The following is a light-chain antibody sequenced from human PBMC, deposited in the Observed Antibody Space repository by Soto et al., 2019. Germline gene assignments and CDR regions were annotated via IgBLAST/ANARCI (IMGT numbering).Light chain of an antibody. Sequence: VLSQTPGTLFLSPGERATLSCRASQSVSLHLAWYQAKPGQAPRLIIYDTSTRATGIPGRFSVSGSGTEFTLTLSSLQPEDFAIYDCQQYSNWPTITFCQVTRLE. CDR2: DTS. V-gene: IGKV3-15*01. J-gene: IGKJ5*01. CDR1: QSVSLH. CDR3: QQYSNWPTIT.